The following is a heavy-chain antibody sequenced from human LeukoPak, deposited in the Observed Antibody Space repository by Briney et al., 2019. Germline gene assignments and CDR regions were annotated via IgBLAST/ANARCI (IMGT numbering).Heavy chain of an antibody. D-gene: IGHD2-2*01. CDR1: GYTFTGYY. J-gene: IGHJ5*02. CDR3: ARDLGDIVVVPAATAANINWFDP. V-gene: IGHV1-2*06. CDR2: INPNSGGT. Sequence: ASVKVSCKASGYTFTGYYMHWVRQAPGQGLEWMGRINPNSGGTNYAQKFQGRVTMTRDTSISTAYMELSRLRSDDTAVYYCARDLGDIVVVPAATAANINWFDPWGQGTLVTVSS.